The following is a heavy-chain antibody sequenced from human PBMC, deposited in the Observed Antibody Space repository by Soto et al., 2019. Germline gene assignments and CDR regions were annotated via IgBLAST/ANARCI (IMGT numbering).Heavy chain of an antibody. CDR1: GFTFSSYG. CDR3: ARGLVTGGSCYPRLTCHHFDL. CDR2: IWYDGSNK. V-gene: IGHV3-33*01. J-gene: IGHJ2*01. Sequence: QVQLVESGGGVVQPGRSLRLSCAASGFTFSSYGMHWVRQAPGKGLEWVAVIWYDGSNKYYADSVKGRFTISRDNSKNTLYLQMNSLRAEDTAVYYCARGLVTGGSCYPRLTCHHFDLWGRGTLVTVSS. D-gene: IGHD2-15*01.